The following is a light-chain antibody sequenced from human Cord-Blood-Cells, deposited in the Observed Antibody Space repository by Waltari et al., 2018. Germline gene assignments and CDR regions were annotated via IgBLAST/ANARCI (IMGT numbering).Light chain of an antibody. CDR1: SSTIGSNY. V-gene: IGLV1-47*01. CDR2: RNN. Sequence: QSVLTQPPSASGTPGQRVTISCSGSSSTIGSNYVYWYQQLPGTAPKLLIYRNNRRPSGVPDRFSGSNAGTSASLAISGLRSEDEADYYCAAWDDSLSGRVFGGGTKLTVL. CDR3: AAWDDSLSGRV. J-gene: IGLJ3*02.